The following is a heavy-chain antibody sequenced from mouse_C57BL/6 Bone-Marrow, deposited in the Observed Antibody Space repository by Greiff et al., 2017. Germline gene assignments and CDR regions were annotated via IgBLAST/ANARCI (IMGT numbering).Heavy chain of an antibody. Sequence: EVKLMESGGDLVKPGGSLKFSCAASGFTFSSYGMSWVRQTPDKRLEWVATISSGGSYTYYPDSVKGRFTLSRDNARNTLYLQMSSLKSEDTAVCYCARCYYDYSLFAYWGQGTLVTVSA. CDR1: GFTFSSYG. CDR2: ISSGGSYT. J-gene: IGHJ3*01. CDR3: ARCYYDYSLFAY. V-gene: IGHV5-6*01. D-gene: IGHD2-4*01.